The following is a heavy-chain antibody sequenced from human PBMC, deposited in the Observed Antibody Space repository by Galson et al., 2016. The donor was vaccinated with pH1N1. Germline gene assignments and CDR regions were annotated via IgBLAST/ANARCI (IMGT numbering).Heavy chain of an antibody. J-gene: IGHJ4*02. CDR3: ARDGTSSGSFYVFDS. D-gene: IGHD1-26*01. V-gene: IGHV3-20*04. CDR2: INWNGAST. CDR1: GFTFDDYG. Sequence: SLRLSCAASGFTFDDYGMSWVRQAPGKGLEWVSLINWNGASTSHADSVKGRFTISRDNAKNSLYLQMHSLRAEDTAFYYCARDGTSSGSFYVFDSWGQGTLVTVSS.